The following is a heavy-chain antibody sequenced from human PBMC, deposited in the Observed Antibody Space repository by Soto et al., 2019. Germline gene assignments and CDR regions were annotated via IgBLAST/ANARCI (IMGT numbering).Heavy chain of an antibody. V-gene: IGHV3-7*01. D-gene: IGHD3-3*01. CDR3: AREYYDFWRGYPYYMDV. CDR1: GFTFSSYW. Sequence: GGSLRLSCAASGFTFSSYWMSWVRQAPGKGLEWVANIKQDGSEKYYVDSVKGRFTISRDNAKNSLYLQMNSLRAEDTAVYYCAREYYDFWRGYPYYMDVWGNGTTVTVSS. J-gene: IGHJ6*03. CDR2: IKQDGSEK.